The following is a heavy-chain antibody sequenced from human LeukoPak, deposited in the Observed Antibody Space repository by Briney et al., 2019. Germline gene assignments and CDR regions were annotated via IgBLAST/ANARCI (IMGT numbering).Heavy chain of an antibody. CDR2: IYPGDSDT. CDR3: ARRVGANDAFDF. D-gene: IGHD1-26*01. J-gene: IGHJ3*01. CDR1: GYRFSIYW. V-gene: IGHV5-51*01. Sequence: GESLKISCEGSGYRFSIYWIAWVRQMPGKGLEWLGIIYPGDSDTRYSPSFQGQVTVSVDNSINTAYLQWGSLEASDTAIYYCARRVGANDAFDFWGQGTMVNVFS.